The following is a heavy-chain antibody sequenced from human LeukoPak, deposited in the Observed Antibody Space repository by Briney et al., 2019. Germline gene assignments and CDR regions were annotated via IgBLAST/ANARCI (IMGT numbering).Heavy chain of an antibody. J-gene: IGHJ4*02. CDR3: TRYNNDHFDY. D-gene: IGHD1-14*01. Sequence: GRSLRLSCAGSGFTFGGYGMHWFRQTPGKGLEWVAVIAYDGSRAFYADSVKGRFTISRDNSRNTMSVQIDDLRAEDTAVYYCTRYNNDHFDYWGQGTLVTVSS. V-gene: IGHV3-33*01. CDR1: GFTFGGYG. CDR2: IAYDGSRA.